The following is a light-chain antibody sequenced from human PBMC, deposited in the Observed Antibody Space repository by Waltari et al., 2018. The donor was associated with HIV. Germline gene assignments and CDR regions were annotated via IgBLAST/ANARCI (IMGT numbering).Light chain of an antibody. Sequence: QSALTQPASVSGSPGQSITISCTGTSSDPGGFKSVSWYQQSPGKAPKLIIYDVSYRPSGVSNRFSVSKSGNTASLTISGLQAEDEADYYCGSSMTNVNMDVFGGGTKLTVL. CDR2: DVS. J-gene: IGLJ2*01. CDR3: GSSMTNVNMDV. V-gene: IGLV2-14*03. CDR1: SSDPGGFKS.